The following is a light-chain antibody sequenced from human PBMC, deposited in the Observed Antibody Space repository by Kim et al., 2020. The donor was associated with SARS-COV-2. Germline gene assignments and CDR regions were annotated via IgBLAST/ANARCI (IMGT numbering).Light chain of an antibody. V-gene: IGKV3-20*01. CDR2: GAS. J-gene: IGKJ4*01. CDR1: QSFGSDS. Sequence: VLTQSPATLSLSPGERATLTCRASQSFGSDSLAWYQQKPGQAPTVLMYGASTRVTGISDRFTGSGSGTDFTLTISRLEPEDSAVYYCQQYGSSHVLTFGGGTKVDIK. CDR3: QQYGSSHVLT.